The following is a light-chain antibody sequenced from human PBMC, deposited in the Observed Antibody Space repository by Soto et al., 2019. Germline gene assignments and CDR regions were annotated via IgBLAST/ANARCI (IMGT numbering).Light chain of an antibody. J-gene: IGKJ2*01. Sequence: DIQMTQSPSSLSASVGDRVTITCRASQSIRNYLNWYQQKPGKAPKLLIYGISSLQSGVPSRFSGSGSGTDFTLTISSLQPEDFATYYCQQSYSTPLYTFGQGTKLEIK. CDR2: GIS. CDR1: QSIRNY. V-gene: IGKV1-39*01. CDR3: QQSYSTPLYT.